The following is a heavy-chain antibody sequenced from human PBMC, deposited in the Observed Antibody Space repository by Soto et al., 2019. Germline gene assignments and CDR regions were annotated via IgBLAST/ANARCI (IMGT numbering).Heavy chain of an antibody. D-gene: IGHD2-2*01. J-gene: IGHJ4*02. V-gene: IGHV3-33*01. CDR1: GFSFSYYG. Sequence: QVQLVESGGGVVQPGGSLRLSCATSGFSFSYYGMHWIRQAPGKGLEWIGIIWYDGTNKYYADSVKGRFTNSRDNSKNTVYLQVSSLRAEDTAVYYCARDRCTRTSCFNSDYWGQGALVTVSS. CDR2: IWYDGTNK. CDR3: ARDRCTRTSCFNSDY.